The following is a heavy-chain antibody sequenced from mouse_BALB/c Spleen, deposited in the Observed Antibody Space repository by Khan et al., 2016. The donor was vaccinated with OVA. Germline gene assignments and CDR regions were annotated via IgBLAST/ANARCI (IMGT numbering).Heavy chain of an antibody. Sequence: QVRLQQSGAELARPGASVKLSCKASGYTFTDYYINWVKLRTGQGLEWIGEISPGSGDTYYNERFKGTATLTADKSSSTAYMQLSSLTSEASAVYFCARRNYFGYTFAYWGQGTLVTVSA. CDR3: ARRNYFGYTFAY. J-gene: IGHJ3*01. CDR2: ISPGSGDT. CDR1: GYTFTDYY. D-gene: IGHD1-2*01. V-gene: IGHV1-77*01.